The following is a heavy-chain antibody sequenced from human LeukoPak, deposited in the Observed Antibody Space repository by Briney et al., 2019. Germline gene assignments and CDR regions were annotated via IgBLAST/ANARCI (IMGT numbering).Heavy chain of an antibody. CDR3: ARGIRVGMNRGYYDSSGYLTFDY. D-gene: IGHD3-22*01. Sequence: SETLSLTCAVSGGSISSYYWSWIRQPAGKGLEWIGRIYTSGSTNYNPSLKSRVTISVDTSKNQFSLKLSSVTAADTAVYYCARGIRVGMNRGYYDSSGYLTFDYWGQGTLVTVSS. CDR1: GGSISSYY. V-gene: IGHV4-4*07. J-gene: IGHJ4*02. CDR2: IYTSGST.